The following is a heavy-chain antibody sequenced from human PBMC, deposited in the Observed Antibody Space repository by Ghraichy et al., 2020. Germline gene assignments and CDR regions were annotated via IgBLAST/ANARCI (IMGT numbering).Heavy chain of an antibody. J-gene: IGHJ4*02. CDR2: ISGSGGST. CDR1: GFTFSSYA. D-gene: IGHD3-22*01. V-gene: IGHV3-23*01. Sequence: GESLNISCAASGFTFSSYAMSWVRQAPGKGLEWVSAISGSGGSTYYADSVKGRFTIPRDNSKNTLYLQMNSLRAEDTAVYYCAKDRRYYDSSGSDYWGQGTLVTVSS. CDR3: AKDRRYYDSSGSDY.